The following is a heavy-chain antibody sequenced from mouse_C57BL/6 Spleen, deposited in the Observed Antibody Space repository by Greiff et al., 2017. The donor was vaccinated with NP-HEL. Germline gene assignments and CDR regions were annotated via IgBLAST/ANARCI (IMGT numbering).Heavy chain of an antibody. V-gene: IGHV1-54*01. Sequence: LQESGAELVRPGTSVKVSCKASGYAFTNYLIEWVKQRPGQGLEWIGVINPGSGGTNYNEKFKGKATLTADKSSSTAYMQLSSLTSEDSAVYFCARSGYDYDFYFDYWGQGTTLTVSS. CDR1: GYAFTNYL. J-gene: IGHJ2*01. CDR2: INPGSGGT. CDR3: ARSGYDYDFYFDY. D-gene: IGHD2-4*01.